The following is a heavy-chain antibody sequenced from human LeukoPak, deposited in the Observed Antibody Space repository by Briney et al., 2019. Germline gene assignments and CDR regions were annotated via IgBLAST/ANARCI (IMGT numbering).Heavy chain of an antibody. J-gene: IGHJ6*02. D-gene: IGHD3-3*01. CDR1: GYTLTELS. CDR2: IKQDGSEK. V-gene: IGHV3-7*01. CDR3: ARDRVHYYGMDV. Sequence: SCKVSGYTLTELSMHWVRQAPGKGLEWVANIKQDGSEKYYVDSVKGRFTISRDNAKNSLYLQMNSLSAEDTAVYYCARDRVHYYGMDVWGQGTTVTVSS.